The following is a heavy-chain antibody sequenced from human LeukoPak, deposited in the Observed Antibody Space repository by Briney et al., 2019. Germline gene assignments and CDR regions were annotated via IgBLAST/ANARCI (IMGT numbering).Heavy chain of an antibody. Sequence: GGSLRLSCAASGFTVSGYGMHWVRQVPANRLEWVAFIYFDGSNKYHADSVKGRFTISRDNSKNTLYLQMNSLRLDDNAVYYCAKDHVGYCRSTSCYEAFEIGGRGTMVTVSS. J-gene: IGHJ3*02. D-gene: IGHD2-2*01. V-gene: IGHV3-30*02. CDR3: AKDHVGYCRSTSCYEAFEI. CDR1: GFTVSGYG. CDR2: IYFDGSNK.